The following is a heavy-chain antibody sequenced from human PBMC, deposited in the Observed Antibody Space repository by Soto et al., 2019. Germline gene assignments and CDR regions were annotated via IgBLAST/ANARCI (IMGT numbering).Heavy chain of an antibody. CDR1: GGSISSSSYY. Sequence: PSETLSLTCTVSGGSISSSSYYWGWIRQPPGKGLEWIGSIYYSGSTYYNPSLKSRVTISVDTSKNQFSLKLSSVTAADTAVYDCARRILTYNYFDYWGQGTLVTFSS. D-gene: IGHD5-18*01. CDR2: IYYSGST. V-gene: IGHV4-39*01. J-gene: IGHJ4*02. CDR3: ARRILTYNYFDY.